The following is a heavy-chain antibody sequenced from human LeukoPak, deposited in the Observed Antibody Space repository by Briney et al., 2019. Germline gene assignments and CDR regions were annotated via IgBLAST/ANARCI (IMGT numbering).Heavy chain of an antibody. CDR2: ISGGDGSA. D-gene: IGHD3-10*01. CDR3: AKDGHYYGSGSYYGDDY. V-gene: IGHV3-23*01. Sequence: PGGSLRLSCAASGFTFSSYAMGWVRQAPGKGLEWVSAISGGDGSAYYADSVKGRFTISRDNSKNTLYLQMNSLRAEDTAVYYCAKDGHYYGSGSYYGDDYWGQGTLVTVSS. J-gene: IGHJ4*02. CDR1: GFTFSSYA.